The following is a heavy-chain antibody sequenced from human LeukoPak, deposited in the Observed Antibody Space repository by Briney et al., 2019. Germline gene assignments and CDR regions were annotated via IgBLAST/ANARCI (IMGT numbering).Heavy chain of an antibody. CDR2: ISSSGSTI. CDR3: ARENHNVDTAMVREWHAFDI. CDR1: GFTFSSYE. J-gene: IGHJ3*02. V-gene: IGHV3-48*03. Sequence: PGGSLRLSCAASGFTFSSYEMNWVRQAPGKGLEWVSYISSSGSTIYYADSVKGRFTISRDNAKNSLYLQMNSLRAEDTAVYYCARENHNVDTAMVREWHAFDIWGQGTMVTVSS. D-gene: IGHD5-18*01.